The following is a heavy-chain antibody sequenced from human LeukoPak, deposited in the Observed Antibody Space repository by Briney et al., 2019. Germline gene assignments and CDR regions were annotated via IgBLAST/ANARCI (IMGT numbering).Heavy chain of an antibody. V-gene: IGHV3-23*01. Sequence: PGGSLRLSCAASGFTFSNCPMTWVRQDPGKGLEWVSSVSSSGTHTYYLDSVKGRFTISRDNSKNTLYLQMNSLRAEDTAVYYCAKMMPESTGNGFDIWGQGTMVTVSS. CDR3: AKMMPESTGNGFDI. J-gene: IGHJ3*02. CDR2: VSSSGTHT. D-gene: IGHD1-1*01. CDR1: GFTFSNCP.